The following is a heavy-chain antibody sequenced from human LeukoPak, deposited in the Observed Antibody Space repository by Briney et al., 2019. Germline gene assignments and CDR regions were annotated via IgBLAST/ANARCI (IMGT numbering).Heavy chain of an antibody. Sequence: GGSLRLSCAASGFTFNSYGIHWVRQAPGKGLEWVAVIWYDGTNKYYADSVKGRFTISRDNSKNTLYLQMNSLRAEDTAVYYCTRERDLSLYYFAYWGQGTLVTVSS. CDR2: IWYDGTNK. CDR1: GFTFNSYG. J-gene: IGHJ4*02. V-gene: IGHV3-33*01. CDR3: TRERDLSLYYFAY.